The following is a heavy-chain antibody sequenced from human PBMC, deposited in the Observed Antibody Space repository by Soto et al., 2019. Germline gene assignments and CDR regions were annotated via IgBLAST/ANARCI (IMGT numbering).Heavy chain of an antibody. D-gene: IGHD2-2*02. J-gene: IGHJ5*02. V-gene: IGHV3-48*03. CDR2: ISSSGSTI. Sequence: LRLSCAASGFTFSSYEINWVRQSAWKVLDLVSYISSSGSTIYYADSVKGRFTISRDNAKNSLYLQMNSLRAEDTAVYYCARKIKGYCSSTSCYTGWFDPWGQGTLVTVSS. CDR3: ARKIKGYCSSTSCYTGWFDP. CDR1: GFTFSSYE.